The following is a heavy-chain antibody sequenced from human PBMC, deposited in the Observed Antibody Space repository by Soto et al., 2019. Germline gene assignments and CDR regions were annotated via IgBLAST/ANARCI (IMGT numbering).Heavy chain of an antibody. V-gene: IGHV4-4*07. Sequence: SETLSLTCTVSGGSLTKYYWSWIRQPAGKRLEWIGRISTSGNVVSKASLRSRLTMSVDTYKNQFSLRLTSVTAADTAVYYCARDNNDFWSLYPLAFDYWGRGALVTVSS. CDR3: ARDNNDFWSLYPLAFDY. J-gene: IGHJ4*02. CDR2: ISTSGNV. D-gene: IGHD3-3*01. CDR1: GGSLTKYY.